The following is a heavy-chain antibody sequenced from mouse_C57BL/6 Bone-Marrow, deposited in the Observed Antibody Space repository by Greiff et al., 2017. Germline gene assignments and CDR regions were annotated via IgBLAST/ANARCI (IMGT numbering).Heavy chain of an antibody. CDR1: GYTFTSYW. Sequence: VQLQQPGAELVKPGASVKLSCKASGYTFTSYWMHWVKQRPGQGLEWIGMIYPNSGSTNYNEKFKSKATLTVDKSSSTAYMQLSSLTSEDSAVYYCERGEMTGTGYAMDYWGQGTSVTVSS. D-gene: IGHD4-1*01. J-gene: IGHJ4*01. CDR3: ERGEMTGTGYAMDY. V-gene: IGHV1-64*01. CDR2: IYPNSGST.